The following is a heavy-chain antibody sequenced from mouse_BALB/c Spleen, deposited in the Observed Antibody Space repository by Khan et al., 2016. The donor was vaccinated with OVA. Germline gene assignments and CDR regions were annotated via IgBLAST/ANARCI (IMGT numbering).Heavy chain of an antibody. CDR3: AIGGFGSPFAY. CDR2: INPNNGGT. D-gene: IGHD1-1*01. Sequence: VQLQQSGPELVKPGASVKIPCKASGYTFTEYNLDWVKQSHGKNLEWIGDINPNNGGTSYNQKFKGKATLTVDKYSRTAYMELSSLTSADTAFYDCAIGGFGSPFAYWGQGTLVTVSA. V-gene: IGHV1-18*01. CDR1: GYTFTEYN. J-gene: IGHJ3*01.